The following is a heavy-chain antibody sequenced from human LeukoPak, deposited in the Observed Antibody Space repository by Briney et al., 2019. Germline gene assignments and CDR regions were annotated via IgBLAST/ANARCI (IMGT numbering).Heavy chain of an antibody. D-gene: IGHD6-13*01. V-gene: IGHV4-59*01. CDR2: IYYSGST. CDR1: GGSISSYY. J-gene: IGHJ4*02. Sequence: PSETLSLTCTVPGGSISSYYWSWIRQPPGKGLEWIGYIYYSGSTNYNPSLKSRVTISVDTSKNQFSLKLSSVTAADTAVYYCARDYSSSWYYFDYWGQGTLVTVSS. CDR3: ARDYSSSWYYFDY.